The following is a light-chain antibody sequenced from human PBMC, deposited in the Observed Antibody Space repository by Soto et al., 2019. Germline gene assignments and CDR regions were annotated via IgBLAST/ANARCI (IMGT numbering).Light chain of an antibody. Sequence: QPVLTQSPSASASLGASVNLTCTLSSGHSNYAIAWHQQQPEKGPRNLMKVNSDGSHNKGDGIPDRFAGSSSGAERYLTISSLQSEDEADYYCQTWGTGIQVFGGGTKLTVL. CDR1: SGHSNYA. J-gene: IGLJ2*01. CDR3: QTWGTGIQV. CDR2: VNSDGSH. V-gene: IGLV4-69*01.